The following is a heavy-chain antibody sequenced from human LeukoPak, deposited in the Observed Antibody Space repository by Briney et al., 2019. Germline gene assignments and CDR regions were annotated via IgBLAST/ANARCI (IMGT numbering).Heavy chain of an antibody. CDR1: GFIVSGDF. CDR3: VKDSPPRYSGSPPAY. D-gene: IGHD1-26*01. CDR2: IYSDGST. Sequence: GGSLRLSCAASGFIVSGDFMSWVRQAPGKGLEWVSVIYSDGSTYYADSVKGRFTISRDNAKNSLYLQMNSLRADDTAVYYCVKDSPPRYSGSPPAYWGQGTLVTVSS. V-gene: IGHV3-53*01. J-gene: IGHJ4*02.